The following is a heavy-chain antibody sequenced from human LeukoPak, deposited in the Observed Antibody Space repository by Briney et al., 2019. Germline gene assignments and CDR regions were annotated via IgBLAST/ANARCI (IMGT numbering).Heavy chain of an antibody. D-gene: IGHD1-1*01. CDR3: ARVQRSNVIDY. CDR2: IYTSGST. CDR1: GGSISSGSYY. V-gene: IGHV4-61*02. J-gene: IGHJ4*02. Sequence: PSETLSLTCTVSGGSISSGSYYWSWIRQPAGKGLEWIGRIYTSGSTNYNPSLKGRVTISVDTSKNQFSLKLSSVTAADTAVYYCARVQRSNVIDYWGQGTLVTVSS.